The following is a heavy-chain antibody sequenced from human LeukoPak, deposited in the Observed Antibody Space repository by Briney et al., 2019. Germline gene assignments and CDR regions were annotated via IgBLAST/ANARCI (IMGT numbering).Heavy chain of an antibody. D-gene: IGHD3-3*01. V-gene: IGHV5-51*01. CDR1: GYSFTSYW. J-gene: IGHJ6*03. Sequence: GESLKISCKGSGYSFTSYWIAWVLQLPGKGLEWMGIIYPGDSDTRYSPSFQGQVTISADKSISTAYLQWSSLKASDTAMYYCARQGRFLEWLGTDYYYYMDVWGKGTTVTVSS. CDR2: IYPGDSDT. CDR3: ARQGRFLEWLGTDYYYYMDV.